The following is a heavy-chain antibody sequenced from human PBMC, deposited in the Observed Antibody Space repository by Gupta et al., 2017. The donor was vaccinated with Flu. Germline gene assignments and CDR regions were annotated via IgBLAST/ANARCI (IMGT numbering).Heavy chain of an antibody. V-gene: IGHV4-4*09. CDR2: MSENGGS. D-gene: IGHD1-20*01. CDR3: ARYNWSFDY. CDR1: GDSMNNYY. J-gene: IGHJ4*01. Sequence: QVQLQESGPGLVKPSETLSLTCNVSGDSMNNYYWSWIRQAPGKGLEWIGYMSENGGSSYNPSLKSRVTISGDTSKNHFSLKMTSLTAADTAIYYCARYNWSFDYWGHGTLVIVSS.